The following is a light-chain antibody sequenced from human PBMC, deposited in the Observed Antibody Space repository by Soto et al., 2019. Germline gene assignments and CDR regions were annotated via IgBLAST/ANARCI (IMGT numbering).Light chain of an antibody. J-gene: IGKJ1*01. V-gene: IGKV3-20*01. CDR3: QQYGRSWWT. CDR2: GAS. CDR1: QSVSSSY. Sequence: EIVLTQSPGTLSLSPGERATLSCRTSQSVSSSYLAWYQQKPGQAPRLLIYGASSRATGLPDRFSGSGSGKYFTLTSSRLEPEDFAVYYCQQYGRSWWTFGQGTKVEIK.